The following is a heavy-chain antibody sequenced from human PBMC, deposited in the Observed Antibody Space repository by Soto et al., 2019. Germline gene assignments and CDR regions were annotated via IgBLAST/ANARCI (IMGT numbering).Heavy chain of an antibody. J-gene: IGHJ5*02. D-gene: IGHD3-16*01. CDR1: GYGFADYW. CDR2: IFPHDSTT. Sequence: GESLKISCKGSGYGFADYWIVWVRQMPGKGLEWMGIIFPHDSTTIYRPSFQGQVTISADKSLSTAYMQWSSLKASDTATYYRARNNSRPLGGTLFDPWRQGTLVTVSS. V-gene: IGHV5-51*01. CDR3: ARNNSRPLGGTLFDP.